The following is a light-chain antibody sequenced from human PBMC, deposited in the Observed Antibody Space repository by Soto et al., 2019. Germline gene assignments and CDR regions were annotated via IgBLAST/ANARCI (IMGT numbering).Light chain of an antibody. V-gene: IGLV1-51*01. J-gene: IGLJ2*01. CDR1: ISNIGNNF. Sequence: QSVLTQPPSVSAAPGQKVTISCSGRISNIGNNFVSWYKQLPGTAPKLLIYDNNKRPSGSPDRVSGSNSGTSATLGIIGLQTGDEADYYCGTWDYRLSAMVFGGGTQLTVL. CDR2: DNN. CDR3: GTWDYRLSAMV.